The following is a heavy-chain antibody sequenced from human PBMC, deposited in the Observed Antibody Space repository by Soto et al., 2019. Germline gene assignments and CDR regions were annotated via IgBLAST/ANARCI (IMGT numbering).Heavy chain of an antibody. CDR3: ARPYSNSWSTYFDY. CDR2: INTGNGDT. J-gene: IGHJ4*02. D-gene: IGHD6-13*01. CDR1: GYSFTTYF. V-gene: IGHV1-3*04. Sequence: ASVNVSCKTSGYSFTTYFMHWVRQAPGQRLEWMGWINTGNGDTKYSQQFQGRVTIARDTSASTTYMELSSLRSEDTAVYYCARPYSNSWSTYFDYWGQGTLVTVSS.